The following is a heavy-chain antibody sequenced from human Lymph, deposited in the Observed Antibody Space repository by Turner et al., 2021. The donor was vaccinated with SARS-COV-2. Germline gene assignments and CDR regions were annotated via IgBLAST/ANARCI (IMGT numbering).Heavy chain of an antibody. J-gene: IGHJ5*02. CDR2: IYPGGST. Sequence: VQLVESGRGLVQPGGSLGLSCTASGFTVSSNYMTWVRQAPGKGLEWVSLIYPGGSTYYADSVKGRFTISIDNSKNTLYLQMNSLRAEDTAVYYCARVYGDYVPWCQGTLVTVS. V-gene: IGHV3-66*01. D-gene: IGHD4-17*01. CDR1: GFTVSSNY. CDR3: ARVYGDYVP.